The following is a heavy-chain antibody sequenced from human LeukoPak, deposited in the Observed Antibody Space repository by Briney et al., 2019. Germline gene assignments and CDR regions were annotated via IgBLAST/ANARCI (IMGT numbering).Heavy chain of an antibody. CDR2: ISSSTSYI. D-gene: IGHD1-26*01. Sequence: GGSLRLSCAVSGFTFSSYWMNWVRQAPGKGLEWVSSISSSTSYIYYADSVKGRFTISRDNAKNSLYLQMNSLRPEDTAVYYCARENSGSYYQFDCWGQGTLVTVSS. CDR3: ARENSGSYYQFDC. CDR1: GFTFSSYW. V-gene: IGHV3-21*01. J-gene: IGHJ4*02.